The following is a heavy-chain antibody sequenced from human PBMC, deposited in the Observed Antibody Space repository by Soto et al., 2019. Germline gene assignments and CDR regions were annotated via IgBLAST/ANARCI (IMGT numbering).Heavy chain of an antibody. J-gene: IGHJ3*01. CDR1: GDSISNSRW. CDR2: IFHSGDT. CDR3: AYSTGWYRHDV. D-gene: IGHD6-19*01. V-gene: IGHV4-4*02. Sequence: QVQLQESGPGLVKPSGTLSLTCAVSGDSISNSRWWTWVRQPPGKGLEWIGDIFHSGDTNYNPSLKSRVFISVDTSQKQFSLKVSSVTAAATAVYYCAYSTGWYRHDVWGQGTLVTVSS.